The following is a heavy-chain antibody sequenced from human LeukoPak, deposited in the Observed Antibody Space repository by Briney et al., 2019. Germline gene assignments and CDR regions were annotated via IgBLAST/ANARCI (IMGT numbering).Heavy chain of an antibody. CDR2: ISYDGSNK. Sequence: PGGSLRLSCAASGFTFSSYAMHWVRQAPGKGLEWVAVISYDGSNKYYADSVKGRFTISRDNSKNTLYLQMNSLRAEDTAVYYCARDSATSAFDIWGQGTMVTVSS. CDR1: GFTFSSYA. D-gene: IGHD5-12*01. V-gene: IGHV3-30-3*01. J-gene: IGHJ3*02. CDR3: ARDSATSAFDI.